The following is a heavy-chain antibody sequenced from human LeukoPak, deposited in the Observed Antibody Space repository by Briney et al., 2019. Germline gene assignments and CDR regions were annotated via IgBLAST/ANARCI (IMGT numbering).Heavy chain of an antibody. CDR3: AKVGYYGSGSYYKEYFQH. Sequence: PGGSLRLSCAASGFTFDDYAMHWVRQAPGKGLEWVSAISGSGGSTYYADSVKGRFTISRDNSKNTLYLQMNSLRAEDTAVYYCAKVGYYGSGSYYKEYFQHWGQGTLVTVSS. D-gene: IGHD3-10*01. J-gene: IGHJ1*01. V-gene: IGHV3-23*01. CDR2: ISGSGGST. CDR1: GFTFDDYA.